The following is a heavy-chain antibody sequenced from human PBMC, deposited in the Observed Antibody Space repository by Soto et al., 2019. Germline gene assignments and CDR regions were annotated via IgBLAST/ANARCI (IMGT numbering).Heavy chain of an antibody. CDR3: ARDATYRDSSFYYDVFHI. V-gene: IGHV3-7*05. J-gene: IGHJ3*02. Sequence: DVQLMESGGCLVQPGGSLRLSCAASGFTFSYYWMTWVRQAPGKGLEWVANIRRDGGEEHYVDSVKGRFSVSRDNAKESLYLQMNSLRIEDPAVDYCARDATYRDSSFYYDVFHIWGPGTMVTVSS. CDR2: IRRDGGEE. D-gene: IGHD3-22*01. CDR1: GFTFSYYW.